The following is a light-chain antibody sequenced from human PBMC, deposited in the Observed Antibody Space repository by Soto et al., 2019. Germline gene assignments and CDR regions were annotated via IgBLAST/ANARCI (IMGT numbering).Light chain of an antibody. CDR2: AAS. V-gene: IGKV1-39*01. Sequence: DIQMTQSPSSLSASVGDRVTITCRASQSISSYLNWYQQKPGKAPKLLIYAASSLQSGVPSRFNGSGSGTDFTLTISSLQPEDFATYYCQQSYSTPPVTFGPGTKVDIK. J-gene: IGKJ3*01. CDR3: QQSYSTPPVT. CDR1: QSISSY.